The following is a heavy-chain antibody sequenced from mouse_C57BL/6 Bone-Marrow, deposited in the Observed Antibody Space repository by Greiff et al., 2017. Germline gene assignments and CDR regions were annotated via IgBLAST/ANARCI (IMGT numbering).Heavy chain of an antibody. CDR3: ARHREGLRQWYFDV. D-gene: IGHD2-4*01. J-gene: IGHJ1*03. CDR1: GFTFSSYG. Sequence: EVKLVESGGDLVKPGGSLKLSCAASGFTFSSYGMSWVRQTPDKRLEWVATISSGGSYTYYPDSVKGRFTISRDNAKNTLYLQMSSLKSEDTAMYYCARHREGLRQWYFDVWGTGTTVTVSS. V-gene: IGHV5-6*01. CDR2: ISSGGSYT.